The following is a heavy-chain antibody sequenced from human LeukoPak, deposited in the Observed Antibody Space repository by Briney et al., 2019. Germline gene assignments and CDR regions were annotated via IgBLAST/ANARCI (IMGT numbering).Heavy chain of an antibody. CDR1: GVSISSSSYY. J-gene: IGHJ5*02. Sequence: SETLSLTCTVSGVSISSSSYYWGWIRQPPGKELEWIGSIYYSGSTYYNPSLKSRVTISVDTSKNQFSLKLSSVTAADTAVYYCARRGRSWFDPWGQGTLVTVSS. V-gene: IGHV4-39*07. CDR3: ARRGRSWFDP. CDR2: IYYSGST. D-gene: IGHD2-15*01.